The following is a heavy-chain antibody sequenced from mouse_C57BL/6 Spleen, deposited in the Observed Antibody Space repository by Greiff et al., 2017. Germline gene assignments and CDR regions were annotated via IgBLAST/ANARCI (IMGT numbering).Heavy chain of an antibody. V-gene: IGHV1-64*01. CDR3: ARYSNYVDFDY. CDR1: GYTFTSYW. D-gene: IGHD2-5*01. J-gene: IGHJ2*01. Sequence: VQLQQSGAELVKPGASVKLSCKASGYTFTSYWMHWVKQRPGQGLEWIGMIHPNSGSTNYNEKFKSKATLPVDKSSSTAYMQLSSLTSEDSAVYYCARYSNYVDFDYWGQGTTLTVSS. CDR2: IHPNSGST.